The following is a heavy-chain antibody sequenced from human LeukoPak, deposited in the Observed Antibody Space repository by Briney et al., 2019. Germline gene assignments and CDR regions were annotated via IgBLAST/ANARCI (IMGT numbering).Heavy chain of an antibody. J-gene: IGHJ6*02. V-gene: IGHV3-30*03. CDR3: ARGHSEYCSGGSCYSHYGMDV. D-gene: IGHD2-15*01. Sequence: GGSLRLSCGASGFTFSNYGINWVRQAPGKGLEWVAVISYDGSNKYYADSVKGRFTISRDNSKNTLYLQMNSLRAEDTAVYYCARGHSEYCSGGSCYSHYGMDVWGQGTTVTVSS. CDR2: ISYDGSNK. CDR1: GFTFSNYG.